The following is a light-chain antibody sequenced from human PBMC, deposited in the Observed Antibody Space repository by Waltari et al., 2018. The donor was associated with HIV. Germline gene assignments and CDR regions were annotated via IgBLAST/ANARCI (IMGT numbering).Light chain of an antibody. Sequence: SSELTQDPAVSVALGQTVRITCQGDSLRSYYASWYQQKPGQAPVLVIYGKNNRPSVIPDRFSGSSSGNTASLTITGAQAEDEADYYCNSRDSSGAYVFGTGTKVTVL. CDR2: GKN. J-gene: IGLJ1*01. CDR3: NSRDSSGAYV. CDR1: SLRSYY. V-gene: IGLV3-19*01.